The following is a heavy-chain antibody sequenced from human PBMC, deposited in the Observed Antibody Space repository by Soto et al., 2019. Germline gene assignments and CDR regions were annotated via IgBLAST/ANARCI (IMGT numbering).Heavy chain of an antibody. Sequence: EVRLSESGGGLARPGGSLRLSCEASGLNFAGYAMSWVRQAPGKGLDWVSSLSSSGEKTYYSASVRDRFTISRHNTKNTLYLQMKTPSPDDPAVYFCAKESLFPSIQRTITNWGQGVVVTVSS. CDR2: LSSSGEKT. CDR1: GLNFAGYA. V-gene: IGHV3-23*01. D-gene: IGHD2-2*01. J-gene: IGHJ4*02. CDR3: AKESLFPSIQRTITN.